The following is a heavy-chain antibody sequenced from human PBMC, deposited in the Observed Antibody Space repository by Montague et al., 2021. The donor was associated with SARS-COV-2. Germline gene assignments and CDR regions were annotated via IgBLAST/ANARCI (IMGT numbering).Heavy chain of an antibody. D-gene: IGHD3-3*01. J-gene: IGHJ6*02. CDR1: GGSISSYF. V-gene: IGHV4-59*01. Sequence: ETLSLTCTVSGGSISSYFWSWIRQPPGKGLEWIGSIYYSGTTNXSPSLKSRVTISVDTSKNQFSLKLSSVTAADTAVYYCARVVRYYDFWSGYTEYYYYGMDVWGQGTTVTVSS. CDR2: IYYSGTT. CDR3: ARVVRYYDFWSGYTEYYYYGMDV.